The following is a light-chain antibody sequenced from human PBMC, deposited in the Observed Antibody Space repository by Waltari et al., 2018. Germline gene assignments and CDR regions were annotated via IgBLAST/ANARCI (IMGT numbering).Light chain of an antibody. CDR1: KSVGTY. J-gene: IGKJ4*01. CDR3: QQRRNWPLT. V-gene: IGKV3-11*01. CDR2: DAS. Sequence: SGRASKSVGTYLAWYQQRPVQSPRLLIYDASYRATGIPARFSGSGSETDFTLTISSLQPEDFAVYYCQQRRNWPLTFGGGTRVQI.